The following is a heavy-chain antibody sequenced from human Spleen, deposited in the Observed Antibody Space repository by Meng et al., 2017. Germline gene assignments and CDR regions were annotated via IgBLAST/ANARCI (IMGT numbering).Heavy chain of an antibody. CDR1: GGSISSSSYY. D-gene: IGHD3-10*01. Sequence: SETLSLTCTVSGGSISSSSYYWGWLRQPPGKGLEWIGEINPSGSTNYNPSLKSRVTISVDTSKNQFSLKLSTVTAADTAVYYCAREKWVGSGSFYYYYYGMDVWGQGTTVTVSS. V-gene: IGHV4-39*07. CDR2: INPSGST. J-gene: IGHJ6*02. CDR3: AREKWVGSGSFYYYYYGMDV.